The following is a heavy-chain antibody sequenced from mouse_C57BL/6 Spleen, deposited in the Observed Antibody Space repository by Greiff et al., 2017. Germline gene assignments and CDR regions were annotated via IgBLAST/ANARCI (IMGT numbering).Heavy chain of an antibody. Sequence: VQLQQSGAELVRPGASVKLSCKASGYTFTDYYINWVKQRPGQGLEWIARIYPGSGNTYYNEKFKGKATLTAEKSSSTAYMQLSSLTSEDSAVYFCARNYGSRWYFDVWGTGTTVTVSS. CDR1: GYTFTDYY. V-gene: IGHV1-76*01. D-gene: IGHD1-1*01. CDR3: ARNYGSRWYFDV. CDR2: IYPGSGNT. J-gene: IGHJ1*03.